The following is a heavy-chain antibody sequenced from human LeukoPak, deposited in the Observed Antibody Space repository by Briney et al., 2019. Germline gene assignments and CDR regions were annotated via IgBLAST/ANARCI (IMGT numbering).Heavy chain of an antibody. D-gene: IGHD6-13*01. CDR1: GYSFTSYW. CDR2: IDPSDSYT. J-gene: IGHJ5*02. CDR3: ARFKGIAAAGTDWFDP. V-gene: IGHV5-10-1*01. Sequence: GESLKISCKGSGYSFTSYWISWVRQMPGKGLEWMVRIDPSDSYTNYSPSFQGHVTISADKSISTAYLQWSSLKASDTAMYYCARFKGIAAAGTDWFDPWGQGTLVTVSS.